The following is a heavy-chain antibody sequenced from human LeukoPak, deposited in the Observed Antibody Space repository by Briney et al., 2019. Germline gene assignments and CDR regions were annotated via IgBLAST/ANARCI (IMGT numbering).Heavy chain of an antibody. CDR1: GGSTSSYY. Sequence: SETLSLTCTVSGGSTSSYYWSWIRQPAGKGLEWIGRIHTSGSTNYNPSLKSRVTMSVDTSKNQFSLKLTSVTAADTAVYYCARAGDYGDYVGWFDPWGQGTLVTVSS. V-gene: IGHV4-4*07. CDR3: ARAGDYGDYVGWFDP. D-gene: IGHD4-17*01. CDR2: IHTSGST. J-gene: IGHJ5*02.